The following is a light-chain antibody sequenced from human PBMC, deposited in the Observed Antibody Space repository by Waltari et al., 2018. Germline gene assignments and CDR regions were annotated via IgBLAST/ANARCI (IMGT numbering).Light chain of an antibody. CDR2: DVS. CDR3: SSYTSSSTGV. J-gene: IGLJ2*01. CDR1: SSDVGGYNY. V-gene: IGLV2-14*01. Sequence: QSALTQPASVSGSPGQSITISCTGTSSDVGGYNYVSWYQQHPGKAPKLMIYDVSKPPSGVSNRFSGSKSGNTASLTISGLQAEDEADYYCSSYTSSSTGVFGGGTKLTVL.